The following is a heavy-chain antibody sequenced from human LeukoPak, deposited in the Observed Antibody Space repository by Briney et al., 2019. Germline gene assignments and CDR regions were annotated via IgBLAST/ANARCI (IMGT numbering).Heavy chain of an antibody. V-gene: IGHV3-9*01. CDR3: AKDIEDEAVAGLDY. Sequence: TGGSLRLSCVASGFTVSSNYMSWVRQAPGKGLEWVSGISWNSGSIGYADSVKGRFTISRDNAKNSLYLQMNSLRAEDTALYYCAKDIEDEAVAGLDYWGQGTLVTVSS. CDR1: GFTVSSNY. J-gene: IGHJ4*02. D-gene: IGHD6-19*01. CDR2: ISWNSGSI.